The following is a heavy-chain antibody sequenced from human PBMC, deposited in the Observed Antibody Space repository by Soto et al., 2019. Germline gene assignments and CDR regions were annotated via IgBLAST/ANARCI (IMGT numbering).Heavy chain of an antibody. CDR3: ARTNYGDYVPYYYYYMDV. Sequence: SETLSLTCTVSGGSISSYYWSWIRQPPGKGLEWIGYIYYSGSTNYNPSLKSRVTISVDTSKNHFSLKLSSVTAADTAVYYCARTNYGDYVPYYYYYMDVWGKGTTVTVSS. D-gene: IGHD4-17*01. CDR1: GGSISSYY. CDR2: IYYSGST. J-gene: IGHJ6*03. V-gene: IGHV4-59*01.